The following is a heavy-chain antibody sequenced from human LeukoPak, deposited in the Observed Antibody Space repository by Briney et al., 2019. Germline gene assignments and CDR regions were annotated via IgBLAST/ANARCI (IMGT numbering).Heavy chain of an antibody. V-gene: IGHV1-24*01. J-gene: IGHJ5*02. Sequence: SSVKVSCMISVYTLTDVSMHGVGPAPGKGLEWMGGFDTEGGETIYAQNFQDRVTMTDDASADTAYKELSSLSSEDTAVYYCGIGRKFDWLLCHHWGQGTLVTVSS. CDR1: VYTLTDVS. CDR2: FDTEGGET. D-gene: IGHD3-9*01. CDR3: GIGRKFDWLLCHH.